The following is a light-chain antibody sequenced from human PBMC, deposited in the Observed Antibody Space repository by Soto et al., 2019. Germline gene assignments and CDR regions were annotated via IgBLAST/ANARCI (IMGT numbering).Light chain of an antibody. CDR1: QSLSTY. V-gene: IGKV3-20*01. CDR3: QQYASSPWT. J-gene: IGKJ1*01. CDR2: DAS. Sequence: EIVLTQSTDTLSLSPGERSTLSCMASQSLSTYLAWYQQKPGQAPRLLIYDASNRATGIPARFSGSGSGTDFTLTISRLEPEDFAVYYCQQYASSPWTFGQGTKVDIK.